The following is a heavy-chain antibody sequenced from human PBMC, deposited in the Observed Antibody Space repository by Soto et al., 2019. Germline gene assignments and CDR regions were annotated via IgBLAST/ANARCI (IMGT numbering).Heavy chain of an antibody. CDR3: GRSQEVVVVPAAPIDY. CDR2: INPSGGGT. Sequence: QVQLVQSGAEVKKPGASVKVSCKTSGYTFSNYYINWVRQAPGQGLEWMGRINPSGGGTTYAQKFQGRVTMTRVTSTSTVYMDLSSLRSEDTAVYYCGRSQEVVVVPAAPIDYWGQGTLVTVSS. D-gene: IGHD2-2*01. V-gene: IGHV1-46*01. J-gene: IGHJ4*02. CDR1: GYTFSNYY.